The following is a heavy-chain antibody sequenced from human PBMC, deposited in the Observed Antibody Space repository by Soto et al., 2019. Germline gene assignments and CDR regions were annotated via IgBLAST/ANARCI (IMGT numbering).Heavy chain of an antibody. V-gene: IGHV3-64D*08. CDR2: ISSNGGST. CDR3: VKDRPCSSTSCYVAPFDY. D-gene: IGHD2-2*01. Sequence: GGSLRLSCSASGFTFSSYAMHWVRQAPGKGLEYVSAISSNGGSTYYADSVKGRFTISRDNSKNTLYLQMSSLRAEDTAVYYCVKDRPCSSTSCYVAPFDYWGQGTLVTVSS. CDR1: GFTFSSYA. J-gene: IGHJ4*02.